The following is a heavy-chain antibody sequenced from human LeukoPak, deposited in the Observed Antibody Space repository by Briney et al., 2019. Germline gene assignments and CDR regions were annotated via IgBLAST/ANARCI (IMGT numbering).Heavy chain of an antibody. Sequence: ASVKVSCKASGYTFTSYYIHWVRQAPGQGLEWMGIINPSGGSTIYAQKFQGRVTMTRDMSASTVYMELSSLRSDDTAVYYCARGTTAAAMFGYFDYWGQGTLVTVSS. D-gene: IGHD2-2*01. CDR1: GYTFTSYY. CDR2: INPSGGST. V-gene: IGHV1-46*01. J-gene: IGHJ4*02. CDR3: ARGTTAAAMFGYFDY.